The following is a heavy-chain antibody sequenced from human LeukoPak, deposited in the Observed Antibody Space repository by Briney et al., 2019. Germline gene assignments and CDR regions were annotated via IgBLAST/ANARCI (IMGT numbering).Heavy chain of an antibody. CDR2: IYPGDSDT. J-gene: IGHJ4*02. D-gene: IGHD2-2*01. Sequence: GESLKISCKGSGYSFTSYWIGWVRQMPGKGLEWMGIIYPGDSDTRYSPSFQGQVTISADKSISTAYLQWSSLKASDTAMYYCARVHCSSTSCLYYFDYWGQGTLVTVSS. CDR1: GYSFTSYW. CDR3: ARVHCSSTSCLYYFDY. V-gene: IGHV5-51*01.